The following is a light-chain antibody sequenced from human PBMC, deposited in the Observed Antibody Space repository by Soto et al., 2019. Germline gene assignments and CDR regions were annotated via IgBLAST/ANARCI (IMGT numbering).Light chain of an antibody. CDR3: QQSYSTPLT. V-gene: IGKV1-39*01. J-gene: IGKJ4*01. CDR1: QSIDIY. Sequence: DIQMTQSPSSLSAFVGDRVTITCRASQSIDIYLNCCQQKPGEAPKVLIYAASSLQSGAPSRFSGSGSGTDFTLTISSLQPEDFATYYCQQSYSTPLTFGGGTKVEIK. CDR2: AAS.